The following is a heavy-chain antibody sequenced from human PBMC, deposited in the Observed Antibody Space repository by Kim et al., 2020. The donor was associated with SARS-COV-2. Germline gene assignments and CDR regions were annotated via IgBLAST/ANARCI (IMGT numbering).Heavy chain of an antibody. Sequence: SETLSLTCTVSGGSVSSGSYYWSWIRQPPGKGLEWIGYIYYSGSTNYNPSLKSRVTISVDTSKNQFSLKLSSVTAADTAVYYCARDPLPRHAFDIWGQGTMVTVSS. CDR1: GGSVSSGSYY. CDR3: ARDPLPRHAFDI. V-gene: IGHV4-61*01. CDR2: IYYSGST. J-gene: IGHJ3*02.